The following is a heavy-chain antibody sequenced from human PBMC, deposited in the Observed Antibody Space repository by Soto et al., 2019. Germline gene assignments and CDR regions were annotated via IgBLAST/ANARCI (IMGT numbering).Heavy chain of an antibody. CDR1: GYTFTSYA. CDR3: ARDRLPGWGYCSSTSCYRKPYGMDV. V-gene: IGHV1-3*01. CDR2: INAGNGNT. D-gene: IGHD2-2*01. J-gene: IGHJ6*02. Sequence: ASVKVSCKASGYTFTSYAMHWVRQAPGQRLEWMGWINAGNGNTKCSQKFQGRVTITRDTSASTAYMELSSLRSEDTAVYYCARDRLPGWGYCSSTSCYRKPYGMDVWGQGTTVTVSS.